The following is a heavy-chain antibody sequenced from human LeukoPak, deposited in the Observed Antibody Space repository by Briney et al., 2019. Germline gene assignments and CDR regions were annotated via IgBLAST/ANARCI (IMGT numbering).Heavy chain of an antibody. CDR2: INWNGGST. D-gene: IGHD2-21*01. Sequence: PGGSLRLSCAASGFTFDDYGMSWVRQAPGKGLEWVSGINWNGGSTGYADSVKGRFTISRDNAKNSLYLQMNSLRAEDTALYYCARVGQIVALGVFDIWGQGTMVTVSS. J-gene: IGHJ3*02. CDR1: GFTFDDYG. CDR3: ARVGQIVALGVFDI. V-gene: IGHV3-20*04.